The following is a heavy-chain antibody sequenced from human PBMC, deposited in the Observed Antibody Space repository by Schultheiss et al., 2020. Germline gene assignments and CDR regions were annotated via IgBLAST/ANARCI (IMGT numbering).Heavy chain of an antibody. J-gene: IGHJ5*02. D-gene: IGHD6-19*01. CDR3: AREQWLNWFDP. V-gene: IGHV3-9*01. CDR2: ISWNSGSI. CDR1: GFTFDDYA. Sequence: SLKISCAASGFTFDDYAMHWVRQVPGKGLEWVSGISWNSGSIDYADSVKRRFTVSRDNAKTSLYLHMNSLRAEDTAVYYCAREQWLNWFDPWGQGTLVTVSS.